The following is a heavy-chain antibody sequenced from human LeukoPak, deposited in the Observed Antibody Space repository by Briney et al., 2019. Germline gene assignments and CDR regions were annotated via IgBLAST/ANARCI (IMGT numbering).Heavy chain of an antibody. Sequence: GGSLRLSCAVSGFTFSTYAMNWVRQAPGKGLEWVSSISSSSSYIYYADSVKGRFTISRDNAKNSLYLQMNSLRAEDTAVYYCARDFYPNSSGNDYYYYGMDVWGQGTTVTVSS. CDR3: ARDFYPNSSGNDYYYYGMDV. CDR1: GFTFSTYA. D-gene: IGHD6-19*01. J-gene: IGHJ6*02. V-gene: IGHV3-21*01. CDR2: ISSSSSYI.